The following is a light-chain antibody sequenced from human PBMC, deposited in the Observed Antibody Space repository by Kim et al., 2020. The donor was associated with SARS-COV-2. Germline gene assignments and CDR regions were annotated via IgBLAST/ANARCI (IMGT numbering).Light chain of an antibody. J-gene: IGKJ1*01. CDR3: QHRQT. CDR1: QYVTRG. Sequence: YTLPASVGDRVTITCRATQYVTRGLAWYQQKPGRAPKLLIYDASTLDRGVPSRFRGSGSGTEFTLTINSLQPDDFASYYCQHRQTFGQGTKVEIK. CDR2: DAS. V-gene: IGKV1-5*01.